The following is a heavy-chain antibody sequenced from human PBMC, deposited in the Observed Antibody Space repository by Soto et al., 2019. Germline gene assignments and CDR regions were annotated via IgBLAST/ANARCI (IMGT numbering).Heavy chain of an antibody. CDR1: GLTVSGKKY. V-gene: IGHV3-53*01. D-gene: IGHD1-1*01. CDR3: ATWHEREHAYDV. Sequence: PGGSLRLACAASGLTVSGKKYVAWVRQAPGKGLEWVSAHYDVDGSFYSDSVKGRFTTTSDSSKTTVYLQMNDLRPADTAVYYCATWHEREHAYDVWGQGTTVTVSS. J-gene: IGHJ3*01. CDR2: HYDVDGS.